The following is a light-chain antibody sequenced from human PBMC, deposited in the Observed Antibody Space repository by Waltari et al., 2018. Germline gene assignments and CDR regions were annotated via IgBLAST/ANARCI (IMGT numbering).Light chain of an antibody. Sequence: IALTQSPRTLSLSPGDRATLSCRASQNVPSSYLAWSQQNPGKAPRLLIYGASNRATSIPNRFSSGGYGKDFTLIIGSLEPEDFAVYYCQKYSSSPFTFGPGTKVDIK. J-gene: IGKJ3*01. CDR1: QNVPSSY. CDR2: GAS. CDR3: QKYSSSPFT. V-gene: IGKV3-20*01.